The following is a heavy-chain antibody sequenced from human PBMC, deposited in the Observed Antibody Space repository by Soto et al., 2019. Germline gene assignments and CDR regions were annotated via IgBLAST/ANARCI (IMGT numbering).Heavy chain of an antibody. V-gene: IGHV6-1*01. CDR3: TRALSGRYDS. CDR2: TYYRSKWST. J-gene: IGHJ5*01. CDR1: GDSVSSKSAA. Sequence: PSQTLSLPCAISGDSVSSKSAAWNWIRQSPSRGLEWLGRTYYRSKWSTDYAVSVKSRITINSDTSKNQFSLQLTSVTPEDTAVYYCTRALSGRYDSWGQGTLVTVSS. D-gene: IGHD1-26*01.